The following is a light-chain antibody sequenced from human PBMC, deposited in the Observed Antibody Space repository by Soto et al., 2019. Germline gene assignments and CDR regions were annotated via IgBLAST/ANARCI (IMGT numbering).Light chain of an antibody. V-gene: IGKV3-20*01. CDR2: GAS. CDR1: QSVSSSY. Sequence: EIVLTQSPGTLSLSPGERATLSCRASQSVSSSYLAWYQQKPGQAPRLLIYGASSRATGIPARFSGSGSGTDFTLTISRLEPEDLAVYYCLQYDGSPVTFGQGTKVEIK. J-gene: IGKJ1*01. CDR3: LQYDGSPVT.